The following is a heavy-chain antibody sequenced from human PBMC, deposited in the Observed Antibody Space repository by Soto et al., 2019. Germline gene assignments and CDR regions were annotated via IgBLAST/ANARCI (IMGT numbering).Heavy chain of an antibody. CDR2: IYPGDSDT. CDR3: ARGGNVIVGATGVLDYYYGMDV. Sequence: PGESLKISCKGSGYSFTSYWIGWVRQMPGKGLEWMGIIYPGDSDTRYSPSFQGQVTISADKSISTAYLQWSSLKASDTAMYYWARGGNVIVGATGVLDYYYGMDVWGQGTTVTVSS. V-gene: IGHV5-51*01. J-gene: IGHJ6*02. CDR1: GYSFTSYW. D-gene: IGHD1-26*01.